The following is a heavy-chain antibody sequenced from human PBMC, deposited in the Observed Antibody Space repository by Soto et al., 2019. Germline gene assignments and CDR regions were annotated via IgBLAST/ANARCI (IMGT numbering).Heavy chain of an antibody. D-gene: IGHD6-6*01. V-gene: IGHV3-53*01. CDR2: IYSGGST. Sequence: GGSLRLSCAASGFTVSSNYMSWVRQAPGKGLEWVSVIYSGGSTYYADSVKGRFTISRDNSKNTLYLQMNSLRAEDTAVDYCAREYSSSSGADYYYYMDVWGKGTTVTVSS. CDR3: AREYSSSSGADYYYYMDV. J-gene: IGHJ6*03. CDR1: GFTVSSNY.